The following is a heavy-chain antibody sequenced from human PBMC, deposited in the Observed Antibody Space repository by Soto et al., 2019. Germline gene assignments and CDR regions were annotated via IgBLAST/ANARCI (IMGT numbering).Heavy chain of an antibody. Sequence: PSETLSLTCTVSGGSISSSSYYWGWIRQPPGKGLEWIGSIYYSGSTYYNPSLKSRVTISVDTSKNQFSLKLSSVTAADTAVYYCARHRAIFGVVIDARFDPWGQGTLVTVSS. CDR3: ARHRAIFGVVIDARFDP. CDR2: IYYSGST. D-gene: IGHD3-3*01. V-gene: IGHV4-39*01. J-gene: IGHJ5*02. CDR1: GGSISSSSYY.